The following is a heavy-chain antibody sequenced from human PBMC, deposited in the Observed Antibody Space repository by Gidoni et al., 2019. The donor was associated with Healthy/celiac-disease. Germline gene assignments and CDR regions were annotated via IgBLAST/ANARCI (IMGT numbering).Heavy chain of an antibody. CDR1: GFTFISYA. J-gene: IGHJ6*02. Sequence: QVQLVESGVGVVQPGRSLRRSCAASGFTFISYAMHWVRQAPGKGLEWGAVISYDGSNKYYADSVKGRFTISRDNSKNTLYLQMNSLRAEDTAVYYCARESRGVAYYYYYGMDVWGQGTTVTVSS. D-gene: IGHD1-26*01. CDR2: ISYDGSNK. V-gene: IGHV3-30-3*01. CDR3: ARESRGVAYYYYYGMDV.